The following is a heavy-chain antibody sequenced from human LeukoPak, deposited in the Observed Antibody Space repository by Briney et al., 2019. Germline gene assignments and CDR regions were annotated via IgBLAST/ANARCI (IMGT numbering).Heavy chain of an antibody. CDR3: AKDRDIVVVPAAIPVLSFDY. V-gene: IGHV3-30*02. Sequence: GGSLRLSCAASGFTFNSYGMHWVRQAPGKGLEWVTFIRHDATNKYYADSVKGRFTISRDNSKNTLYLQMNSLRAEDTAVYYCAKDRDIVVVPAAIPVLSFDYWGQGTLVTVSS. CDR1: GFTFNSYG. J-gene: IGHJ4*02. D-gene: IGHD2-2*02. CDR2: IRHDATNK.